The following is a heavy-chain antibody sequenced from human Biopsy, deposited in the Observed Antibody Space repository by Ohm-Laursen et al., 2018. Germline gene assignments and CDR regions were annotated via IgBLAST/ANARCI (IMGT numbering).Heavy chain of an antibody. Sequence: SSVKVSCKAPEGTFSNYGVNWVRQAPGQGLEWLGGNIPILGTGNYAHQFQDRVTVVTDTSTSTATMELRSLRSDDTAVYYCATKLTGYFHHWGQGTLVIVSS. D-gene: IGHD3-9*01. V-gene: IGHV1-69*05. CDR3: ATKLTGYFHH. J-gene: IGHJ1*01. CDR2: NIPILGTG. CDR1: EGTFSNYG.